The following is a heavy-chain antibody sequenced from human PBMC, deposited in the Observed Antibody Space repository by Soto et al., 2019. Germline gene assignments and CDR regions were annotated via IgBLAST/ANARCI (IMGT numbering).Heavy chain of an antibody. J-gene: IGHJ6*03. CDR1: GFTFSDYY. CDR2: ISSSGTTM. Sequence: QVQLVESGGGLVKPGGSLRLSCAASGFTFSDYYMSWIRQPPGKGLEWVSHISSSGTTMFYADSVKGRFTISRDNAKNSLYLQMNTLRADVTAVYSCATDPRYCRTSKCFNNYYYYYVDVWGKGTAVTASS. V-gene: IGHV3-11*01. D-gene: IGHD2-15*01. CDR3: ATDPRYCRTSKCFNNYYYYYVDV.